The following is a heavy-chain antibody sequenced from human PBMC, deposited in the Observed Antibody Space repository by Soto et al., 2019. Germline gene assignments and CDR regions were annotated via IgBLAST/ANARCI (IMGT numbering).Heavy chain of an antibody. CDR1: GFTFSRHE. J-gene: IGHJ4*02. D-gene: IGHD3-22*01. CDR2: ISAAGGTK. CDR3: ARELIVGSTGYGIFDY. Sequence: EVQLVESGGGSVQPGGSLRLSCEVSGFTFSRHEMNWVRQAPGKGPQWVSYISAAGGTKYYADSVKGRFTISRDNSKNSLYLQMNTLRAEDTAVYYCARELIVGSTGYGIFDYWGQGRLVSVSS. V-gene: IGHV3-48*03.